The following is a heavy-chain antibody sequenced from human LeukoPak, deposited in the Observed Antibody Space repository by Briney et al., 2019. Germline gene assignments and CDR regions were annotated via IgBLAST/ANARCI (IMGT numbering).Heavy chain of an antibody. CDR3: ARGGVRDNYFDY. CDR1: GFTFSSYS. CDR2: ISSSSSYI. J-gene: IGHJ4*02. Sequence: GGSLRLSCAASGFTFSSYSMNWVRQAPGKGLEWVSSISSSSSYIYYADSVKGRFTISRDNAKNSLYLQMNSLRAEDTAVYYCARGGVRDNYFDYWGQGTLVTVSS. V-gene: IGHV3-21*01. D-gene: IGHD5-24*01.